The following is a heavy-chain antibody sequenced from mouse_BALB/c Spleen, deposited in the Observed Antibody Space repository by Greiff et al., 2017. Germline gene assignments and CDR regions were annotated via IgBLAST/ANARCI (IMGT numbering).Heavy chain of an antibody. J-gene: IGHJ4*01. CDR3: ARDGLSEYAMDY. V-gene: IGHV5-4*02. D-gene: IGHD6-1*01. CDR1: GFTFSDYY. CDR2: ISDGGSYT. Sequence: DVKLQESGGGLVKPGGSLKLSCAASGFTFSDYYMYSVPQTPEKRLEWVATISDGGSYTYYPDSVKGRFTISRDNAKNNLYLQMSSLKSEDTAMYYCARDGLSEYAMDYWGQGTSVTVAS.